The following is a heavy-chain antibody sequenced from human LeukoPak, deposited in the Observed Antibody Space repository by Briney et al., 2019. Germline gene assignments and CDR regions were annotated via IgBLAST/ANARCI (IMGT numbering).Heavy chain of an antibody. CDR1: GGSLSGYY. CDR3: ARLAGGSGLDY. Sequence: SETLSLTCTVSGGSLSGYYWSWIRQPAGMGLEWIGNIYSGGSANYSPSLKSRVTISVDTSKNHFSLKMTSMTAADTAVYYCARLAGGSGLDYWGQGTLVTVSS. J-gene: IGHJ4*02. V-gene: IGHV4-59*01. CDR2: IYSGGSA. D-gene: IGHD6-19*01.